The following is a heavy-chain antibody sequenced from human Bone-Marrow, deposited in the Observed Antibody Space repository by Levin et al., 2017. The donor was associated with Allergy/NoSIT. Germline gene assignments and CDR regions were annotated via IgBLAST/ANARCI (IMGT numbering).Heavy chain of an antibody. J-gene: IGHJ5*02. CDR3: ARGLEYSGLP. CDR1: GFTFSSYA. Sequence: GESLKISCAASGFTFSSYAMSWVRQAPGKGLEWVASIHNSSRSTHYADSVKGRFTISRDNAKNSLFLQMNSLTAADTAVYYCARGLEYSGLPWGQGTLVTVSS. CDR2: IHNSSRST. V-gene: IGHV3-23*05. D-gene: IGHD5-12*01.